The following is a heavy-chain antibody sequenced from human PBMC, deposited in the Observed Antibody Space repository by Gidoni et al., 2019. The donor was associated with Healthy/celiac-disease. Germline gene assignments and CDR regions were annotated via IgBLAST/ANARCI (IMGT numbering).Heavy chain of an antibody. Sequence: QVQLVESGGGLVKPGGSLRLSCAASGFTFSDYYMGWIRQAPGKGLEWVSYISNGGSTIYYADSVKGRFTISRDNAKNSLYLQMNSLRAEDTAVYYCARGCLVVVTDMCAFDIWGQGTMVTVSS. J-gene: IGHJ3*02. CDR3: ARGCLVVVTDMCAFDI. V-gene: IGHV3-11*01. CDR1: GFTFSDYY. CDR2: ISNGGSTI. D-gene: IGHD2-21*02.